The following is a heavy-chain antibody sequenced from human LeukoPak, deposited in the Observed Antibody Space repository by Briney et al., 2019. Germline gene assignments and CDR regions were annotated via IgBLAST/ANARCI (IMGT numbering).Heavy chain of an antibody. J-gene: IGHJ2*01. D-gene: IGHD6-19*01. CDR2: ISYDGSNK. Sequence: GGSLRLSCATSKLTFNSYGIFWVRQAPGKGLEWVAVISYDGSNKYYADSVKGRFTISRDNSKNTLYLQMNSLRAEDTAVYHCVGGPGWVFDLWGRGTLVTVSS. CDR3: VGGPGWVFDL. CDR1: KLTFNSYG. V-gene: IGHV3-30*19.